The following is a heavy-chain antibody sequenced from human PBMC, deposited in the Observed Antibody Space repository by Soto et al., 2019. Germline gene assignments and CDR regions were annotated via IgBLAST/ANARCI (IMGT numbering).Heavy chain of an antibody. J-gene: IGHJ4*02. D-gene: IGHD3-22*01. V-gene: IGHV4-59*01. CDR1: GGSISSYY. CDR3: ARGGVDFYDSSGYYFSPYYFDY. CDR2: IYYSGST. Sequence: SETLSLTCTVSGGSISSYYWSWIRQPPGKGLEWIGYIYYSGSTNYNPSLKSRVTISVNTSKNQFSLKLTSVTAADTAVYYCARGGVDFYDSSGYYFSPYYFDYWGQGTLVTVSS.